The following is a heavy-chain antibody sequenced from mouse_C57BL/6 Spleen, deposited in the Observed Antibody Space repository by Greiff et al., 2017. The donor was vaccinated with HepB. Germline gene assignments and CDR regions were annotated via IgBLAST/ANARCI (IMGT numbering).Heavy chain of an antibody. CDR1: GYTFTSYW. CDR3: ARSDTWKLYDAMDY. CDR2: IVPNSGGT. J-gene: IGHJ4*01. V-gene: IGHV1-72*01. Sequence: QVQLQQPGAELVKPGASVKLSCTASGYTFTSYWMHWVKQRPGRGLEWIGRIVPNSGGTKYNEKFKSKATLTVDKPSSTAYMQLSSLTSDDSAVYYCARSDTWKLYDAMDYWGQGTSVTVSA.